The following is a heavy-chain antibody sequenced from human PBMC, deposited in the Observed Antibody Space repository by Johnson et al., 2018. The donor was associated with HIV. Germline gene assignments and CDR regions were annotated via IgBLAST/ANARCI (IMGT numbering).Heavy chain of an antibody. CDR1: GFTVRNNY. V-gene: IGHV3-66*01. D-gene: IGHD3-16*01. Sequence: EMQLVESGGGWIQPGGSLRLSCAVSGFTVRNNYMSWVRQAPGKGLEWVSVIYSGGSTYYADSVKGRFTISRDNSKNTLYLQMNSLRAEDTAVYYCARGLTGEQVDIWGQGTMVTVSS. CDR3: ARGLTGEQVDI. J-gene: IGHJ3*02. CDR2: IYSGGST.